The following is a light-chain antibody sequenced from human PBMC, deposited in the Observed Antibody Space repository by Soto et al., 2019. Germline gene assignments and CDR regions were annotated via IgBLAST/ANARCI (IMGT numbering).Light chain of an antibody. Sequence: QSALTQPASVSGSPGQSITISCTGTNSDVGSHNFVSWYQQYPGKAPKLLIYEASKRPSGLSNRYSGSKSGNTASLTISGRQSEDESDDCCCALSNGATEVFGGGTKVTVL. CDR2: EAS. CDR3: CALSNGATEV. J-gene: IGLJ3*02. V-gene: IGLV2-23*01. CDR1: NSDVGSHNF.